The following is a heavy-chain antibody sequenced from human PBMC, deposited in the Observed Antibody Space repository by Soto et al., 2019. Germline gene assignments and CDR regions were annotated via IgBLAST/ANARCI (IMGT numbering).Heavy chain of an antibody. CDR3: AKDRVIQLLPIWPDP. CDR2: VSSDGSNK. V-gene: IGHV3-30*18. CDR1: GFSFSKYG. J-gene: IGHJ5*02. D-gene: IGHD2-2*01. Sequence: QEHLVESGGGVLQPGTSLRLSCVASGFSFSKYGMHWLRQAPGKGLEWVASVSSDGSNKYYADSVKGRFTISRDNSKSTLYLQVDSLRGDDTAVYYCAKDRVIQLLPIWPDPWGQGTLVTVSS.